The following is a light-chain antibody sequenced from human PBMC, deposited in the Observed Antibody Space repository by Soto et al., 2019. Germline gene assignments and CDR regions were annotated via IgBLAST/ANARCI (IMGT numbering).Light chain of an antibody. CDR1: QSISSW. CDR2: KAS. Sequence: DIQMTQSPSTLSASVGDRVTITCRASQSISSWLAWYQQKPGKAPKLLIYKASTLESGVPSNFSGSGSGTEFTLTISSLQPEDFATYYCQQYYSYPPWTFGQGTKVEIK. J-gene: IGKJ1*01. CDR3: QQYYSYPPWT. V-gene: IGKV1-5*03.